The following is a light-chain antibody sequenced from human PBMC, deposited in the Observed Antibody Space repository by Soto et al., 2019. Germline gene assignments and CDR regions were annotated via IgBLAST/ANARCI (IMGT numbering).Light chain of an antibody. CDR1: QSVSTNQ. CDR2: GAS. V-gene: IGKV3-20*01. J-gene: IGKJ1*01. CDR3: QQYGFRT. Sequence: EIVLTQSPGTLSLSPGERATLSCRASQSVSTNQLAWYQQKPGQAPRLLIYGASSRATGIADRFSGSGSGTDFTLTISRLEPEDFAVYYCQQYGFRTFGQGTKVDIK.